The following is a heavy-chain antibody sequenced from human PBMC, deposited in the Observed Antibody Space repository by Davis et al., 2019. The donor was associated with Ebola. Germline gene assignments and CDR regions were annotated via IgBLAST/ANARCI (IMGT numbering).Heavy chain of an antibody. CDR2: ISSSGTSR. V-gene: IGHV3-11*01. CDR3: AREKAAAGTGGFDY. D-gene: IGHD6-13*01. J-gene: IGHJ4*02. Sequence: PGGSLRLSCAASGFTFSDYYMTWIRQAPGKGLEWVSHISSSGTSRYHADSVKGRFTITRDNAKNSLFLQMSSLRAEDTAVYYCAREKAAAGTGGFDYWGQGTLVTVSS. CDR1: GFTFSDYY.